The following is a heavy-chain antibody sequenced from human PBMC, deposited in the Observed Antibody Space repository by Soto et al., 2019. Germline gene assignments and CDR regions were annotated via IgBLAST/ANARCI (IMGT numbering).Heavy chain of an antibody. CDR1: GDTLSHYG. V-gene: IGHV1-69*01. CDR3: AAGDSSDTGDH. J-gene: IGHJ4*02. Sequence: QVQLVQSGAEVKKHGSSVKVSCKASGDTLSHYGVSWVRQFPGKGLEWMGGTTAILGTRDYAQKFQGRMTITSDDSTTTSSMELNSLTSDDTAVYCWAAGDSSDTGDHWGQGTLVTVSS. CDR2: TTAILGTR. D-gene: IGHD5-18*01.